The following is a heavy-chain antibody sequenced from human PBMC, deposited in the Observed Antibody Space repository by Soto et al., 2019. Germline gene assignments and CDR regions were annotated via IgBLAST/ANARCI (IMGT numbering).Heavy chain of an antibody. D-gene: IGHD6-13*01. Sequence: SETLSLTCGVYGGSFSAYYWNWIRQAPGKGLEWVGEINPTGTTNYNPSLKSRLTMSVDTSKKQFSLKLSSVTAADTAVYYCAVTGYSSSWVPSHWDWGQGTRVTVYS. V-gene: IGHV4-34*01. J-gene: IGHJ1*01. CDR1: GGSFSAYY. CDR3: AVTGYSSSWVPSHWD. CDR2: INPTGTT.